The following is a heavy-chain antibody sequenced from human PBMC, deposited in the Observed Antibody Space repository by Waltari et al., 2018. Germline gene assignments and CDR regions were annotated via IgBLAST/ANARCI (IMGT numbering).Heavy chain of an antibody. D-gene: IGHD6-19*01. CDR2: IIPLFATA. CDR1: GGTFSSYA. J-gene: IGHJ5*01. Sequence: QVQMVQSGAEVKKPGSSVKVSCKASGGTFSSYAISWVRKAPGQGLEWMGRIIPLFATANDAQKFQCRVTITSDKSTRTASMELSRLRSEDTAVYYCASGSDPLYSSGWYDSWGHGTLVTVSS. CDR3: ASGSDPLYSSGWYDS. V-gene: IGHV1-69*08.